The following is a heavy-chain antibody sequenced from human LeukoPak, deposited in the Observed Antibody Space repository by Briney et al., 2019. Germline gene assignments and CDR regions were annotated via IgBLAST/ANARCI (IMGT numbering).Heavy chain of an antibody. V-gene: IGHV3-30*18. CDR2: MSYDGSNK. J-gene: IGHJ4*02. Sequence: PGGSLRLSCVASGFTFRNYGMHWVRQAPGKGLEWVAVMSYDGSNKYYADPVKGRFTISRDNSKNTLYLQMNSLRAEDTAVYYCTKGVLGGTQSVSAGLDSWGLGTLVTVSS. CDR1: GFTFRNYG. D-gene: IGHD3-16*01. CDR3: TKGVLGGTQSVSAGLDS.